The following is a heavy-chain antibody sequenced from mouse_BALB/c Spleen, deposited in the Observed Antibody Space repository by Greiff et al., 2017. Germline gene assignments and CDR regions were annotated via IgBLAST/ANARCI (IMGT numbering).Heavy chain of an antibody. CDR1: GFNIKDTY. CDR3: AYYYGSSYFDV. Sequence: EVQLVESGAELVKPGASVKLSCTASGFNIKDTYMHWVKQRPEQGLEWIGRIDPANGNTKYDPKFQGKATITADTSSNTAYLQLSSLTSEDTAVYYCAYYYGSSYFDVWGAGTTVTVSS. V-gene: IGHV14-3*02. D-gene: IGHD1-1*01. CDR2: IDPANGNT. J-gene: IGHJ1*01.